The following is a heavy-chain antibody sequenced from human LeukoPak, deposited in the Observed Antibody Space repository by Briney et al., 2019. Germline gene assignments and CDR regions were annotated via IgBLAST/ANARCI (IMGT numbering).Heavy chain of an antibody. V-gene: IGHV4-31*03. Sequence: SETLSLTCTVSGGSISSGGYYWSCIRQHPGKGLEWIGYIFYSGSTYYNPSLKSRVTISVDTSKNQFALKLSSVTAADTAVYYCARRTGNTFDIWGQGTVVTVSS. CDR3: ARRTGNTFDI. CDR2: IFYSGST. J-gene: IGHJ3*02. D-gene: IGHD7-27*01. CDR1: GGSISSGGYY.